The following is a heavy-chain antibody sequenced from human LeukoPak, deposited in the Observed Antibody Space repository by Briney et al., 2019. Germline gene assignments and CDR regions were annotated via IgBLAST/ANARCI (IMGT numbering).Heavy chain of an antibody. CDR2: IHPGDSDT. CDR1: GSSFNSYW. Sequence: GESLKISCKGSGSSFNSYWIGWVRQMPGKGLEWMGIIHPGDSDTRYSPSFQGQVTISADKSINTAYLQWSSLKASDTAMYYCARPLSLDSSGQYYFDYWGQGTLVTVSS. J-gene: IGHJ4*02. V-gene: IGHV5-51*01. D-gene: IGHD3-22*01. CDR3: ARPLSLDSSGQYYFDY.